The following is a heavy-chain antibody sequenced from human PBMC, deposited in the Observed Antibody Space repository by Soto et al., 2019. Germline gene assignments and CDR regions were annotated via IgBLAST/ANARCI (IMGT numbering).Heavy chain of an antibody. CDR3: AREAKVEMAKIHYYYGMDV. Sequence: GXSVKVSFKASGYSFTSYYMHWVRQAPGQGLEWMGIINPSGGSTSYAQKFQCRVTMTRDTSTSTVYMELSSLRSEDTAVYYCAREAKVEMAKIHYYYGMDVWGQGTTVTVSS. D-gene: IGHD5-12*01. V-gene: IGHV1-46*01. J-gene: IGHJ6*02. CDR2: INPSGGST. CDR1: GYSFTSYY.